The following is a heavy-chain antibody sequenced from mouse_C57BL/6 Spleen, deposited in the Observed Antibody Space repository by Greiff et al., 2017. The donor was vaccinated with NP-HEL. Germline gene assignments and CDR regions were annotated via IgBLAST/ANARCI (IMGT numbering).Heavy chain of an antibody. J-gene: IGHJ4*01. CDR3: ASELGRYAMDY. V-gene: IGHV14-3*01. CDR1: GFNIKNTY. CDR2: IDPANGNT. D-gene: IGHD4-1*01. Sequence: VQLQQSVAELVRPGASVKLSCTASGFNIKNTYMHWVKQRPEQGLEWIGRIDPANGNTKYAPKFKDKATLTADKSSSTAYMQLSSLTSEDSAVYYCASELGRYAMDYWGQGTSVTVSS.